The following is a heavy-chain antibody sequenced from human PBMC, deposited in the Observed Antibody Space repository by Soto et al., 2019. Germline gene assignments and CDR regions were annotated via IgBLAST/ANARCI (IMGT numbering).Heavy chain of an antibody. Sequence: GGSLRLSCAASGFTFSSYWMSWVRQAPGKGLEWVANIKQDGSEQYYVDSVKGRFTISRDNAKNSLYLQMNSLRAEDTAVYYCARGSIVTQDAFDIWGQGTMVTVSS. CDR2: IKQDGSEQ. CDR1: GFTFSSYW. CDR3: ARGSIVTQDAFDI. D-gene: IGHD3-16*02. J-gene: IGHJ3*02. V-gene: IGHV3-7*04.